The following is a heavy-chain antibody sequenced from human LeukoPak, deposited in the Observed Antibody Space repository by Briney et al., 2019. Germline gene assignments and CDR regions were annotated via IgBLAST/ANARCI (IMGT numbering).Heavy chain of an antibody. V-gene: IGHV1-69*05. J-gene: IGHJ4*02. CDR2: IIPIFGTA. D-gene: IGHD3-3*01. Sequence: SVKVSCKASGGTFSSYAISWVRQAPGQGLEWMGGIIPIFGTANYAQKFQGRVAITTDESTSTAYMELSSLRSEDTAVYYCARGRFGEDRVQPFDYWGQGTLVTVSS. CDR1: GGTFSSYA. CDR3: ARGRFGEDRVQPFDY.